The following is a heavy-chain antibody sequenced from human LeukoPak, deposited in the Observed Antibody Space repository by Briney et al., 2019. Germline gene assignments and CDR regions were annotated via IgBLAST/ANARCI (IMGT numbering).Heavy chain of an antibody. CDR1: GGSFSGYY. Sequence: SETLSLTCAVYGGSFSGYYWSWIRQPPGKGLEWIGEINHSGSTNYNPSLKSRVTISVDTSKNQFSLKLSSVTAADTAVYYCARALTYYDFWSGHYPAAYFDYWGQGTLVTVSS. D-gene: IGHD3-3*01. J-gene: IGHJ4*02. CDR3: ARALTYYDFWSGHYPAAYFDY. V-gene: IGHV4-34*01. CDR2: INHSGST.